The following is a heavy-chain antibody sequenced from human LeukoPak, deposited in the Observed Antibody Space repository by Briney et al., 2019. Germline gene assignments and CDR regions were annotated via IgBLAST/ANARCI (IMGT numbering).Heavy chain of an antibody. V-gene: IGHV4-30-4*01. CDR1: GGSVSSGDYY. CDR2: IYYSGST. Sequence: SQTLSLTCTVSGGSVSSGDYYWTWIRQPPGKGLEWIGHIYYSGSTSYNPSLKSRVIISVDTSKNQFSLKLSSVTAADTAVYYCARGPSTDYDILTGYYYFDYWGQGTLVTVSS. CDR3: ARGPSTDYDILTGYYYFDY. D-gene: IGHD3-9*01. J-gene: IGHJ4*02.